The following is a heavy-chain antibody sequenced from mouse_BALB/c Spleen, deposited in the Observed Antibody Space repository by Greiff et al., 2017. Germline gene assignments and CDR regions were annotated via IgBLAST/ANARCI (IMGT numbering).Heavy chain of an antibody. CDR3: ARGGGEELLRLYAMDY. J-gene: IGHJ4*01. V-gene: IGHV1S135*01. D-gene: IGHD1-2*01. Sequence: EVKLQESGPELVKPGASVKVSCKASGYAFTSYNMYWVKQSHGKSLEWIGYIDPYNGGTSYNQKFKGKATLTVDKSSSTAYMHLNSLTSEDSAVYYCARGGGEELLRLYAMDYGGQGTSVSVSS. CDR2: IDPYNGGT. CDR1: GYAFTSYN.